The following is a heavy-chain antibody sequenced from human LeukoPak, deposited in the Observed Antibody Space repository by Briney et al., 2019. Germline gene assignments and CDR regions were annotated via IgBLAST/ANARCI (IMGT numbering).Heavy chain of an antibody. Sequence: SETLSLTCAVYGGSFSGYYWSWIRQPPGKGLEWIGYIYYSGSTNYNPSLKSRVTISVDTSKNQFSLKLSSVTAADTAVYYCARDVKGFWSGYLPGGPREYHYYGMDVWGQGTTVTVSS. CDR1: GGSFSGYY. CDR2: IYYSGST. V-gene: IGHV4-59*01. D-gene: IGHD3-3*01. CDR3: ARDVKGFWSGYLPGGPREYHYYGMDV. J-gene: IGHJ6*02.